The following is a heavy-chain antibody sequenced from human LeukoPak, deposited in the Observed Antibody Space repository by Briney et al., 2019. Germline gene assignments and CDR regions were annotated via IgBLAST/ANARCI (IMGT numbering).Heavy chain of an antibody. J-gene: IGHJ4*02. CDR3: TTDRRQIAVAGPDDY. Sequence: GGSLRLSCGASGFTFSNAWMSWVRQAPGKGLEWVGRIKSKTDGGTTDYAAPVKGRFTISRDDSKNTLFLQMNSLKTEDTAVFYCTTDRRQIAVAGPDDYWGQGTLVTVSS. D-gene: IGHD6-19*01. CDR2: IKSKTDGGTT. V-gene: IGHV3-15*01. CDR1: GFTFSNAW.